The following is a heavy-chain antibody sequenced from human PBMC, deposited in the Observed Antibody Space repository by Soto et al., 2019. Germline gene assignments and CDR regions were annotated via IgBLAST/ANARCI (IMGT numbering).Heavy chain of an antibody. J-gene: IGHJ6*02. V-gene: IGHV4-59*01. CDR2: ISYSGST. D-gene: IGHD5-18*01. CDR1: VDSINKYF. CDR3: ARARQRDTGRGLDV. Sequence: SEALSLPCTISVDSINKYFWNWIRQTPVTGLEWIGYISYSGSTSYNPSLQSRVTISSDTSKNHFSLKLSSVTAADTAVYYCARARQRDTGRGLDVWGQGTTVTVSS.